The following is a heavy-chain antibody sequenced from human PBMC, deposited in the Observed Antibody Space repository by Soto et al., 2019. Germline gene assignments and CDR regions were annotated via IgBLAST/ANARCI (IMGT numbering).Heavy chain of an antibody. J-gene: IGHJ4*02. V-gene: IGHV4-38-2*01. D-gene: IGHD2-2*01. CDR2: IYHRVST. CDR1: GGSLSGYY. Sequence: SETLSLTCAVYGGSLSGYYWGWIRQPPGKWLEWIARIYHRVSTFYNPSLRSLVTISVDKSKNQFSLRLTDVTAADTAMYYCARKACYASGRIHLFDSWGQGTLVTVS. CDR3: ARKACYASGRIHLFDS.